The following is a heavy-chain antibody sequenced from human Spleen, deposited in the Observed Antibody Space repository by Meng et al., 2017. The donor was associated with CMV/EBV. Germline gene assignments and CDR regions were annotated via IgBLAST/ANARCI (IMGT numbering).Heavy chain of an antibody. Sequence: GESLKISCAASGFTFSTYAMSWVRQAPGKGLEWVSVIYSGGSSTSYADSVKGRFTISRVDSKNTLYLQMNSLRVDDTAVYYCALSMTGWFDYWGQGTLVTVSS. D-gene: IGHD6-19*01. CDR3: ALSMTGWFDY. V-gene: IGHV3-23*03. CDR1: GFTFSTYA. CDR2: IYSGGSST. J-gene: IGHJ4*02.